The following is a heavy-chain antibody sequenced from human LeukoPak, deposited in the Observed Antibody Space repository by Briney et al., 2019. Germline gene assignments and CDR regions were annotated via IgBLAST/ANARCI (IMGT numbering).Heavy chain of an antibody. D-gene: IGHD3-10*01. Sequence: GGSLRLSCAASGFTFSDYGMHWVREGPGKGLERVAVIWYDGSHKYYPDSVTGRFTISRDNSKNMLFLQIISLRAEDTALYYCARDSLITSGTGSPDYWGQGTLVTVSS. CDR1: GFTFSDYG. V-gene: IGHV3-33*01. CDR2: IWYDGSHK. J-gene: IGHJ4*02. CDR3: ARDSLITSGTGSPDY.